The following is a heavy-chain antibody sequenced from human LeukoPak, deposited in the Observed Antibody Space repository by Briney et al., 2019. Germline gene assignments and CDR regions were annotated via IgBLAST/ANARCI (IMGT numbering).Heavy chain of an antibody. CDR1: GFTFSTYG. Sequence: PGGSLRLSCAASGFTFSTYGMSWVRQAPGKGLEWVSAISGSGGSTYYADSVKGRFTISRDNAKNSLYLQMNSLRAEDTAVYYCARDYYGDYYFDYWGQGTLVTVSS. D-gene: IGHD4-17*01. V-gene: IGHV3-23*01. CDR2: ISGSGGST. J-gene: IGHJ4*02. CDR3: ARDYYGDYYFDY.